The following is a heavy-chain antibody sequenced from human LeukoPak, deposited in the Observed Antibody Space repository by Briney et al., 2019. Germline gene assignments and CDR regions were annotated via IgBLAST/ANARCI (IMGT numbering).Heavy chain of an antibody. CDR3: ARDRRWLQPNNFNY. Sequence: ASVNVSFKASVYTFTGYYMHWVRQAPGQGLEWMGWITSNSGGTNYAQKFQGRVSMTSDTSISTAYMELSRLRYDDMAVYYCARDRRWLQPNNFNYWGQGTLVTVSS. CDR1: VYTFTGYY. J-gene: IGHJ4*02. V-gene: IGHV1-2*02. D-gene: IGHD5-24*01. CDR2: ITSNSGGT.